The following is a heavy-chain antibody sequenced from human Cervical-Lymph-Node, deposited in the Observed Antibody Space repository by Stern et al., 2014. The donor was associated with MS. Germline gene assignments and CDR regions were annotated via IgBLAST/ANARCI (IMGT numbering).Heavy chain of an antibody. J-gene: IGHJ4*02. Sequence: QVQLVQSGAEVKKPGSSVKVSCQASGGSFINNVISWVRQAPGQGIEWMGGTIPIFGTALYAQKFRGRVTITADESPRTAYMELSSLRSDDTAVYFCARAASTTSSYNFWGPGTLVTVSS. V-gene: IGHV1-69*01. D-gene: IGHD3-10*01. CDR1: GGSFINNV. CDR3: ARAASTTSSYNF. CDR2: TIPIFGTA.